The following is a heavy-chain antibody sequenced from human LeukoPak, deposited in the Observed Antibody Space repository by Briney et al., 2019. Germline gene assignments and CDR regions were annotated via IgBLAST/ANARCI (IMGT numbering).Heavy chain of an antibody. D-gene: IGHD2-15*01. CDR2: IYYSGST. J-gene: IGHJ4*02. CDR3: ARASYCSGGSCYSSGFDY. CDR1: GGSVTSGSYY. V-gene: IGHV4-61*01. Sequence: SETLSLTCTVSGGSVTSGSYYWSWIRQPPGKGLEWIGYIYYSGSTNYNPSLKSRVTISVDTSKNQFSLKLSSVTAADTAVYYCARASYCSGGSCYSSGFDYWGQGTLVTVSS.